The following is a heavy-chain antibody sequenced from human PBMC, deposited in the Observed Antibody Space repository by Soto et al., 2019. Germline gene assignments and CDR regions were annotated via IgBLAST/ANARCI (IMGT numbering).Heavy chain of an antibody. V-gene: IGHV3-23*01. CDR1: GFTFSSYA. Sequence: GGSLRLSCAASGFTFSSYAMSWVRQAPGKGLEWVSAISGSGGSTYYADSVKGRFTISRDNSKNTLYLQMNSLRAEDTAVYYCAKGQRFLEWLLYRQPFDYWGQGTLVTVSS. CDR2: ISGSGGST. J-gene: IGHJ4*02. CDR3: AKGQRFLEWLLYRQPFDY. D-gene: IGHD3-3*01.